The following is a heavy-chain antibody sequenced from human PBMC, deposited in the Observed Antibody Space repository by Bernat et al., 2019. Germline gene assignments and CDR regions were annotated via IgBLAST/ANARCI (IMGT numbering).Heavy chain of an antibody. CDR1: GGSIDNSNYY. J-gene: IGHJ4*02. CDR2: IYYSGTT. V-gene: IGHV4-39*01. D-gene: IGHD3-3*01. Sequence: QLQLQESGPGLVKPSETLSLTCTVSGGSIDNSNYYWGWIRQPPGKGLEWIGTIYYSGTTYYNPPLKSRVTISLDTSTKQLPLTLRCVTAADTAVYYCAVGQVIRAGEPTYFDYWGQGTLVTVSS. CDR3: AVGQVIRAGEPTYFDY.